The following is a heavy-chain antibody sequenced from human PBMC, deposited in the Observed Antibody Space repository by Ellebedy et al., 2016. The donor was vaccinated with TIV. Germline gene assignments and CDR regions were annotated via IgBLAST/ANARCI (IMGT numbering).Heavy chain of an antibody. D-gene: IGHD3-3*01. J-gene: IGHJ4*02. V-gene: IGHV1-3*01. CDR2: INAGNGNT. Sequence: ASVKVSCKASGYTFTSYAMHWVRQAPGQRLEWMGWINAGNGNTKYSQKFQGRVTITRDTSASTAYMELSSLRSEDTAVYYCARSGFWSGYYIDYWGQGTLVTVSS. CDR1: GYTFTSYA. CDR3: ARSGFWSGYYIDY.